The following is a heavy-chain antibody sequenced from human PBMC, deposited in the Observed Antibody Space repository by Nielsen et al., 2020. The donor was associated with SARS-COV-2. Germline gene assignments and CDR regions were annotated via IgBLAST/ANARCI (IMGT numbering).Heavy chain of an antibody. Sequence: ASVKVSCKASRYSFASYSMHWVRQAPGQRLEWMGWINAGNGNTRYSQKFQGRVTITADKSTSTAYMELSSLRYEDTAVYYCARVKGTHGGSYLDVWGQGTAVTVSS. J-gene: IGHJ6*02. CDR3: ARVKGTHGGSYLDV. D-gene: IGHD2-15*01. V-gene: IGHV1-3*01. CDR1: RYSFASYS. CDR2: INAGNGNT.